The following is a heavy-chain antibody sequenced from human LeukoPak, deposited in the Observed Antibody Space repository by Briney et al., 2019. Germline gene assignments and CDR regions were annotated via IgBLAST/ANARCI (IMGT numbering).Heavy chain of an antibody. CDR3: ARTSSGHGLDY. Sequence: SETLSLTCTVSGGSISSSSYYWGWIRQPPGRGLEWIGSIYYSGSTYYNPSLKSRVTISVDTSKNQFSLKLSSVTAADTAVYYCARTSSGHGLDYWGQGTLVTVSS. CDR1: GGSISSSSYY. CDR2: IYYSGST. J-gene: IGHJ4*02. V-gene: IGHV4-39*01. D-gene: IGHD5-12*01.